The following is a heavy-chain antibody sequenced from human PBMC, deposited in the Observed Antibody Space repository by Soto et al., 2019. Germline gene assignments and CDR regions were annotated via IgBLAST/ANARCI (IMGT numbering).Heavy chain of an antibody. CDR3: ARDCRDSCGGPSCIYFDC. Sequence: QVQLVQSGAEVKEPGASVRVSCKASGYTFSSDGFSWVRQAPGQGLEWVAWISANSGDTNSAQKFQGRVTLTTDTSTSTAYMDLRSLTSDDTAIYYCARDCRDSCGGPSCIYFDCWGQGTLVTVSS. D-gene: IGHD2-21*01. V-gene: IGHV1-18*01. J-gene: IGHJ4*02. CDR2: ISANSGDT. CDR1: GYTFSSDG.